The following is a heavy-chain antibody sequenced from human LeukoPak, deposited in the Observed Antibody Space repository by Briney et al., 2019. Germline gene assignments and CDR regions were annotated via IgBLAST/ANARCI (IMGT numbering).Heavy chain of an antibody. J-gene: IGHJ3*02. Sequence: ASVKVSCKASGYTFTRYYMHWVRQAPGQGLEWMGWINPNSGGTNYAQKFQGRVTMTRDTSISTAYMELSRLRSDDTAVYYCASTRYDFWSGYSLEAAFDIWGQGTMVTVSS. CDR1: GYTFTRYY. CDR2: INPNSGGT. D-gene: IGHD3-3*01. V-gene: IGHV1-2*02. CDR3: ASTRYDFWSGYSLEAAFDI.